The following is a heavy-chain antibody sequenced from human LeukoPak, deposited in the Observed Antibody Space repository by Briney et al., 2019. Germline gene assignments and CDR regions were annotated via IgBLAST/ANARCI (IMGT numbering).Heavy chain of an antibody. V-gene: IGHV4-59*01. Sequence: PSETLSLTCAVSGGSISTYYWSWIRQPPGKGLEWIGYIYHSGSTKYNPSLKSRVTISVDTSKNQFSLKLSSVTAADTAVYYCARDGYSGNDGLWGQGTLVTVSS. CDR3: ARDGYSGNDGL. D-gene: IGHD6-19*01. J-gene: IGHJ4*02. CDR1: GGSISTYY. CDR2: IYHSGST.